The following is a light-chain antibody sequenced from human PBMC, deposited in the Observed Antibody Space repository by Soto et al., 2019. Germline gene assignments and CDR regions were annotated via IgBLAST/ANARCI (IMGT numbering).Light chain of an antibody. CDR2: AAS. CDR1: LPFSKY. CDR3: QQRDSFPLT. Sequence: DIQMSQSPSSLSASVGDIVTITCRASLPFSKYLAWYPKKKGRAPKLLIFAASNLQSGVPVRVSGSGYGTDLIISINSMQTEDVATYYCQQRDSFPLTFGQGTRLEIK. V-gene: IGKV1-33*01. J-gene: IGKJ5*01.